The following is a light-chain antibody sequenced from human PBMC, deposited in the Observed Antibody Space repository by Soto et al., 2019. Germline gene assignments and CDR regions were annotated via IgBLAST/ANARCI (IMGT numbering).Light chain of an antibody. CDR3: QQYNNLIPWR. CDR2: GAS. Sequence: DIVMTQSPATLSVSPGERATLSCRASQSVSSNLACYQQKPGHAPRLLIYGASTRATGIPARFSGSGSGTEFTLTISSLQSEDFAVYYCQQYNNLIPWRFGQVGKVDI. J-gene: IGKJ1*01. CDR1: QSVSSN. V-gene: IGKV3-15*01.